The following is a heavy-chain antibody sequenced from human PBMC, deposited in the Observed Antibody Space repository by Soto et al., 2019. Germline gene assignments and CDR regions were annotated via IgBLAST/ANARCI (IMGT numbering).Heavy chain of an antibody. V-gene: IGHV3-23*01. CDR2: ISGGGAST. D-gene: IGHD3-10*01. CDR3: AKEGSGYGSGSYYDS. CDR1: GFSFSTHY. Sequence: GGSLRLSCAASGFSFSTHYMNWVRQTPGKGLEYVSTISGGGASTLYADSVTGRFSISRDNSKNTLFLQMNSLKDEDTAVYYCAKEGSGYGSGSYYDSWGQGTLVTVSS. J-gene: IGHJ4*02.